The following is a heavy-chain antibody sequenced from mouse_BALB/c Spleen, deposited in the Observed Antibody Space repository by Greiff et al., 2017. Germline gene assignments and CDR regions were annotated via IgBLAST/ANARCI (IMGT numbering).Heavy chain of an antibody. D-gene: IGHD2-14*01. V-gene: IGHV14-3*02. CDR2: IDPANGNT. CDR3: ASGGVLAWFAY. J-gene: IGHJ3*01. CDR1: GFNIKDTY. Sequence: VQLQQSGAELVKPGASVKLSCTASGFNIKDTYMHWVKQRPEQGLEWIGRIDPANGNTKYDPKFQGKATITADTSSNTAYLQLSSLTSEDTAVYYCASGGVLAWFAYWGQGTLVTVSA.